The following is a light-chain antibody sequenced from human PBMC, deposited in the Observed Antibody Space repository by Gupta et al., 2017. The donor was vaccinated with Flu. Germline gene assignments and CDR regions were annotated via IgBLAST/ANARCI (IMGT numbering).Light chain of an antibody. CDR2: ETR. CDR3: GAWDSSLTQGL. Sequence: SSSNIVNNHVSWYQQFPGTAPKLLIFETRVRPSGVPDRFSGSKSGTSATLDITGLQAGDEADYYCGAWDSSLTQGLFGGGTKMTV. J-gene: IGLJ3*02. CDR1: SSNIVNNH. V-gene: IGLV1-51*02.